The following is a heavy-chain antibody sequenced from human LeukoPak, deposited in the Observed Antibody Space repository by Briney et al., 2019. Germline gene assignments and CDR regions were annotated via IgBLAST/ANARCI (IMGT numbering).Heavy chain of an antibody. V-gene: IGHV4-39*01. Sequence: SETLSLTCTVSGGSISISSYYWSWIRQPPGKGPEWIGNIYYTGSTYYNPSLKSRVTISVDTSKNHFSLKVSSVTAADTAVYYCARHVGSSSNVDYWGQGTLVTVSS. CDR1: GGSISISSYY. CDR3: ARHVGSSSNVDY. D-gene: IGHD6-6*01. CDR2: IYYTGST. J-gene: IGHJ4*02.